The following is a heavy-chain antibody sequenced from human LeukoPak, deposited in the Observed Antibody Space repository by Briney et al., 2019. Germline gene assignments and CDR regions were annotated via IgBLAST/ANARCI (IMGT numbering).Heavy chain of an antibody. V-gene: IGHV3-33*06. Sequence: GGSLRLSCAASGFTFSSYGMHWVRQAPGKGLEWVAVIWYDGSNKYYADSVKGRFTISRDNSKNTLYLQMNSLRAEDTAVYYCAKGQYYYDSSGYGPRDYWGQGTLVTASS. J-gene: IGHJ4*02. CDR3: AKGQYYYDSSGYGPRDY. D-gene: IGHD3-22*01. CDR1: GFTFSSYG. CDR2: IWYDGSNK.